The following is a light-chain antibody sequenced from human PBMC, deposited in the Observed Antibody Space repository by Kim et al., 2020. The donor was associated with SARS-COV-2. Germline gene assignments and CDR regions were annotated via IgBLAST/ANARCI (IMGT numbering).Light chain of an antibody. J-gene: IGKJ1*01. CDR3: VPWT. V-gene: IGKV1-27*01. Sequence: DIQMTQSPSSLSASVGDRVTITCRASQGISNYLAWYQQKPGIAPKLLISVASTLQPGVPSRFSGSGSGTDFTLTISSLQPEDVATYDDVPWTFGQGTKVDIK. CDR1: QGISNY. CDR2: VAS.